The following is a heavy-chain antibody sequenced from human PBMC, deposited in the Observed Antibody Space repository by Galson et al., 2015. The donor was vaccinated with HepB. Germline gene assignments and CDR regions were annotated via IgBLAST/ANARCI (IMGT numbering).Heavy chain of an antibody. CDR3: AGAGYSSGWDF. J-gene: IGHJ4*02. CDR1: GYTFTTYG. CDR2: ISPYNGNT. Sequence: SVKVSCKASGYTFTTYGITWVRQAPRQGLEWMGWISPYNGNTNYAQTLQGRVTMTTDTSKSTAYMGLRSLTHDDTAVYYCAGAGYSSGWDFWGQGPLVTVSS. V-gene: IGHV1-18*01. D-gene: IGHD6-19*01.